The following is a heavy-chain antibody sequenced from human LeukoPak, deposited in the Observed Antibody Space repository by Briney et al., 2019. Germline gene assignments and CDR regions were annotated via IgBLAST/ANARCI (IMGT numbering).Heavy chain of an antibody. CDR1: GGSISSSSYY. CDR3: AKEGLYGDYQDY. V-gene: IGHV4-39*02. CDR2: IHYSGST. Sequence: SETLSLTCTVSGGSISSSSYYWGWIRQPPGKGLEWIGSIHYSGSTYYNPSLKSRVTISVDTSRNQFSLKLSSVTATDTAVYYCAKEGLYGDYQDYWGQGTLVTVSS. J-gene: IGHJ4*02. D-gene: IGHD4-17*01.